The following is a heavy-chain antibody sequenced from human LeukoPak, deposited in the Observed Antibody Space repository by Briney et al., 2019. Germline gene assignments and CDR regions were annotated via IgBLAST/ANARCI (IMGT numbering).Heavy chain of an antibody. J-gene: IGHJ4*02. D-gene: IGHD6-13*01. V-gene: IGHV1-18*01. Sequence: ASVKVSCKASGYSFTNYVINWVRQVPGQGLEWIGWISPYNGNTDYAQKLQGRVTLTTDTSTSTAYMELRSLRSDDTAVYYCARPGTSWYTTYYFDSWGQGSLVTVSS. CDR1: GYSFTNYV. CDR3: ARPGTSWYTTYYFDS. CDR2: ISPYNGNT.